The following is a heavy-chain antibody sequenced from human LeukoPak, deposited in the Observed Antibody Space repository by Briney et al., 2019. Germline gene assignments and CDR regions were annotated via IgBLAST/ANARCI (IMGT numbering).Heavy chain of an antibody. D-gene: IGHD6-13*01. J-gene: IGHJ4*02. CDR3: ARKYSSSWTYNNYYFDY. V-gene: IGHV4-34*01. Sequence: SETLSLTCAVYGGSFSGYYWSWIRQPPGKGLEWIGEINHSGSTNYNLSLKSRVTISVDTSKNQFSLKLSSVTAADTAVYYCARKYSSSWTYNNYYFDYWGQGTLVTVSS. CDR2: INHSGST. CDR1: GGSFSGYY.